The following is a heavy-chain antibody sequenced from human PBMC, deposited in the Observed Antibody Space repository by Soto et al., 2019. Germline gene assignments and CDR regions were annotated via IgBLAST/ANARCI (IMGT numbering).Heavy chain of an antibody. CDR1: GFNFISYT. CDR2: ISSSGYI. V-gene: IGHV3-21*01. Sequence: GGSLRLSFAASGFNFISYTINWFRQAPGKRLEWLSSISSSGYIFSTDSVRGRFTISRDTAKNSVYLQINSLRAEDTAGYFCARDCSGGSCYPGMDVWGQGTTVTVSS. D-gene: IGHD2-15*01. J-gene: IGHJ6*02. CDR3: ARDCSGGSCYPGMDV.